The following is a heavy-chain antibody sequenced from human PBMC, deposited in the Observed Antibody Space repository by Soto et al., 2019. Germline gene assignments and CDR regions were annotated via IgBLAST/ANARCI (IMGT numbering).Heavy chain of an antibody. CDR3: ARSSSPRLGWFDP. CDR1: GFTFSSYG. J-gene: IGHJ5*02. D-gene: IGHD6-13*01. Sequence: QVQLVESGGGVVQPGRSLRLSCAASGFTFSSYGMHWVRQAPGQGLEWVAVIWYDGSNKYYADSVKGRFTISRDNSQNTLYLQMTSMRAEDTAVYYCARSSSPRLGWFDPWGQGTLVPVSS. CDR2: IWYDGSNK. V-gene: IGHV3-33*01.